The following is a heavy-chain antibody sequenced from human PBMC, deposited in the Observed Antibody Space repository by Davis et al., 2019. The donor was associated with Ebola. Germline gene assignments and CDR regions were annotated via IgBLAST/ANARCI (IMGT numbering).Heavy chain of an antibody. Sequence: GGSLRLSCAASGFTFSSYEINWVRQAPGKGLEWVSYISSSGTTIYYADSVKGRFTISRDNAKNSLYLQMNSLRAEDTAVYYCARSRFPYGMDVWGQGTTVTVSS. D-gene: IGHD3-3*01. CDR1: GFTFSSYE. CDR2: ISSSGTTI. J-gene: IGHJ6*02. V-gene: IGHV3-48*03. CDR3: ARSRFPYGMDV.